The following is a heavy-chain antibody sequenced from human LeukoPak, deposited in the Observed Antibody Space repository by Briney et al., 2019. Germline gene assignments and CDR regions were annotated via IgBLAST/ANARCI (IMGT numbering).Heavy chain of an antibody. J-gene: IGHJ4*02. Sequence: PSETLSLTCAVYGGSFSGYYWSWIRQPPGKGLEWIGEINHSGSTNYNPSLKSRVTISVDTSKNQFSLKLSSVTAADTAVYYCARKEIAVAGTRRYYFDYWGQGTLVTVSS. V-gene: IGHV4-34*01. CDR1: GGSFSGYY. D-gene: IGHD6-19*01. CDR2: INHSGST. CDR3: ARKEIAVAGTRRYYFDY.